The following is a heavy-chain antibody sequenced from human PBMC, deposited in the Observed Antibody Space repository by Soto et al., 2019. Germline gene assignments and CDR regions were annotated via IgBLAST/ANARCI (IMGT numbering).Heavy chain of an antibody. CDR2: IYYSGGT. J-gene: IGHJ4*02. Sequence: SETLSLTCTVSGGSISSYYWSWIRQPPGKGLEWIGYIYYSGGTNYNPSLKSRVTISVDTSKNQFSLKLSSVTAADTAVYYCARARLLLYDYGEPFFDYWGQGTLVTVSS. V-gene: IGHV4-59*01. CDR3: ARARLLLYDYGEPFFDY. D-gene: IGHD4-17*01. CDR1: GGSISSYY.